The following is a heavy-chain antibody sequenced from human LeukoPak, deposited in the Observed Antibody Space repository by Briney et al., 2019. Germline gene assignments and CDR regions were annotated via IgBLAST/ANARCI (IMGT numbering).Heavy chain of an antibody. Sequence: PGGSLRLSCAASGFTFSGYAMSWVRQAPGKGLEWVSAIGDSGGATFYADSVKGRFTISRDNSENTLYLQMNSLRAEDTAVYYCAKSTAVAGEFDYWGQGTLVTVSS. CDR3: AKSTAVAGEFDY. D-gene: IGHD6-19*01. CDR1: GFTFSGYA. V-gene: IGHV3-23*01. CDR2: IGDSGGAT. J-gene: IGHJ4*02.